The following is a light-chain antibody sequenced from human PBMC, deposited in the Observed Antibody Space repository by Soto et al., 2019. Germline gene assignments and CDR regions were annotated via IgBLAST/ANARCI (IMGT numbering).Light chain of an antibody. V-gene: IGLV2-23*01. CDR1: SSDVGSYNL. CDR3: CSYAGSSTHVV. J-gene: IGLJ2*01. CDR2: XXX. Sequence: QSALTQPASVSGSPGQSITISCTGTSSDVGSYNLVSWYQQHPGKAPKLMIYXXXXXXXXXXXXXXXSKSGNTASLTISGXXXXXXXXXXCCSYAGSSTHVVFGGGTKLTVL.